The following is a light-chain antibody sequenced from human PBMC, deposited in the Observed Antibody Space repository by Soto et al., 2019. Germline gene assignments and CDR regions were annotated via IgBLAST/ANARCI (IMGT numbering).Light chain of an antibody. Sequence: SYELTQPPSVSVSPGQTASITCSGDKLGDKYACWYQQKPGQSPVLVIYQDSKRPSGIPERFSGSNSGNTATLTISGTQAMDEADYYCQAWDSSTRVVFGGETKFTVL. CDR1: KLGDKY. CDR3: QAWDSSTRVV. V-gene: IGLV3-1*01. J-gene: IGLJ2*01. CDR2: QDS.